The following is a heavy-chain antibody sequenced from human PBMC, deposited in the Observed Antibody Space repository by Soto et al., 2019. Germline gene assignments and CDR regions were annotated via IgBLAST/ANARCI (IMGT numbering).Heavy chain of an antibody. V-gene: IGHV1-2*01. Sequence: ASVNVSCKASGYTFTDYYMHWVQQAPGQGRDWVEWINPHSGGPNSAHKFHGRGTITRDTSISTAYMEVTTVRYDETVVYYCARDRGGLYNFYGVDAWGQGTTVTVSS. D-gene: IGHD2-15*01. CDR2: INPHSGGP. J-gene: IGHJ6*02. CDR1: GYTFTDYY. CDR3: ARDRGGLYNFYGVDA.